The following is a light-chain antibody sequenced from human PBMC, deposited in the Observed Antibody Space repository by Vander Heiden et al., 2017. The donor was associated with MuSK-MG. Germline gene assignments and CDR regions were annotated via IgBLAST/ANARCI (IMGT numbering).Light chain of an antibody. V-gene: IGLV2-11*01. CDR2: DVT. Sequence: QSALTQPRSVSGSPGQSVTISCTGTSRDVGAYNYVSWYQQHPGKAPKLVIYDVTKRPAGVPDRFSGSKSGNTASLSISALQAEDDADYYCSSYAGGYTLIFGGGTKLTVL. J-gene: IGLJ2*01. CDR1: SRDVGAYNY. CDR3: SSYAGGYTLI.